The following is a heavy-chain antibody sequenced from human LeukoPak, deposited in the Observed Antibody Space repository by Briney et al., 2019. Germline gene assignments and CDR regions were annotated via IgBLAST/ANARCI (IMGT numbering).Heavy chain of an antibody. CDR1: GYTFTSYG. V-gene: IGHV1-8*02. CDR3: ARGPAASHRNWFDP. CDR2: MNPNSGYT. Sequence: EASVKVSCKASGYTFTSYGISWVRQAPGQGLEWMGWMNPNSGYTGHAQKFQGRVTMTRNTSISTAYMELSSLRSEDTAVYYCARGPAASHRNWFDPWGQGTLVTVSS. J-gene: IGHJ5*02. D-gene: IGHD2-15*01.